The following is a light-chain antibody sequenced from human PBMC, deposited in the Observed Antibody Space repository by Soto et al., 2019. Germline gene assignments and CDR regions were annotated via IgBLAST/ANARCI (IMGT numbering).Light chain of an antibody. CDR1: QNVCNN. V-gene: IGKV3-15*01. J-gene: IGKJ1*01. Sequence: RVMTQSPASLSVSPCEIATLSCSASQNVCNNLVWYQQKPGQAPRLLIYGASTRAAGIPDRFSGSGSGTEFTLTISGLQSDDFAVYYCQQFNNWPPWTFGQGTKVDIK. CDR3: QQFNNWPPWT. CDR2: GAS.